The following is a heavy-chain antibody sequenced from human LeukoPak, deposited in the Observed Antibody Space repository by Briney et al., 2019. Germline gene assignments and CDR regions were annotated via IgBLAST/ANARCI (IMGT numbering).Heavy chain of an antibody. CDR2: VYYSGST. CDR3: ASHRRSHGSEY. Sequence: SETQSLTCTVSGGSFEHYFWSWIRQPPGKGLEWIGYVYYSGSTDYSPSLKSRLTISADTSKNQFSLKLNSVTAADTAVYYCASHRRSHGSEYWGQGTLVTVSS. D-gene: IGHD3-10*01. V-gene: IGHV4-59*01. J-gene: IGHJ4*02. CDR1: GGSFEHYF.